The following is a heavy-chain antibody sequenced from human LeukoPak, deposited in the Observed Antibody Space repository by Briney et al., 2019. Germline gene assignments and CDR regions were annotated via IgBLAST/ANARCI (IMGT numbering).Heavy chain of an antibody. V-gene: IGHV3-23*01. CDR3: ARLSVSGSPFSDY. Sequence: GGSLRLSCAASGFSFSPYAMIWVRQAPGKGLEWVSAIGGGGDTTYYADSVKGRFTISRDNSKNTLYLQMNSLRAEDTAVYYCARLSVSGSPFSDYWGQGSLVTVSS. J-gene: IGHJ4*02. D-gene: IGHD3-10*01. CDR2: IGGGGDTT. CDR1: GFSFSPYA.